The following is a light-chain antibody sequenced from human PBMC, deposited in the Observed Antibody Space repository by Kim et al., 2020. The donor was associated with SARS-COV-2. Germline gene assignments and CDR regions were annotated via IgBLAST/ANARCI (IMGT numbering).Light chain of an antibody. Sequence: QAVLTQPPSVSGAPGQRVTISCTGGSSNIGAGSDVHWYQQLPGTAPKLLISTNTNRPSGVPDRFSGSKSVTSASLAITGLQAEDEADYYCQSYDNSLNIKVFGGGTKLTVL. CDR3: QSYDNSLNIKV. V-gene: IGLV1-40*01. CDR1: SSNIGAGSD. J-gene: IGLJ2*01. CDR2: TNT.